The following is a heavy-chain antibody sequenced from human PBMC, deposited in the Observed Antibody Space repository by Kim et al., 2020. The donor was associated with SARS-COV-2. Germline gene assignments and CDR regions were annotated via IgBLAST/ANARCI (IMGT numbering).Heavy chain of an antibody. J-gene: IGHJ4*02. CDR2: ISGDGGST. CDR3: AKDTDYDSSGYSSGGFDY. CDR1: GFTFDDYA. Sequence: GGSLRLSCAASGFTFDDYAMHWVRQAPGKGLEWVSLISGDGGSTYYADSVKGRFTISRDNSKNSLYLQMNSLRTEDTALYYCAKDTDYDSSGYSSGGFDYCGQGTLVTVSS. D-gene: IGHD3-22*01. V-gene: IGHV3-43*02.